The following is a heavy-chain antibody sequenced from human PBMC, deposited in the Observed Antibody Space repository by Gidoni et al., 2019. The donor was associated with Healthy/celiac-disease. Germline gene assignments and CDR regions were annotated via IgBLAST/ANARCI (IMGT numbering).Heavy chain of an antibody. J-gene: IGHJ4*02. CDR1: GGSFSGYY. CDR3: ASRGTGDFPIQYYFDY. Sequence: QVQLQQWGAGLLKPSETLSLTCAVYGGSFSGYYWSWIRQPPGKGLEWIGEINHSGSTKYNPSLKSRVTISVDTSKNQVSLKLSSVTAADTAVYYCASRGTGDFPIQYYFDYWGQGTLVTVSS. V-gene: IGHV4-34*01. D-gene: IGHD7-27*01. CDR2: INHSGST.